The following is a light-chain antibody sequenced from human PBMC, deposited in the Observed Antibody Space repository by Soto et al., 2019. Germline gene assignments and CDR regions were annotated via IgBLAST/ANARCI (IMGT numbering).Light chain of an antibody. Sequence: XXPSSLSASVGDRVTITCRASQGIRDDLGWYQQKPGKAPXRLIYAASTLQSGVPSRFSGSRSGTEFTLTISSLQPEDFATYYCLHHNSYLALTFGGGTKVETK. J-gene: IGKJ4*01. CDR3: LHHNSYLALT. CDR2: AAS. CDR1: QGIRDD. V-gene: IGKV1-17*01.